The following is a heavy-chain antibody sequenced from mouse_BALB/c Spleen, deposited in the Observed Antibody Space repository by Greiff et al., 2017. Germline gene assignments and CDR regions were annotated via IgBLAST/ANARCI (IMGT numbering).Heavy chain of an antibody. V-gene: IGHV14-3*02. CDR1: GFNIKDTY. CDR3: ARGGVYYYGSPSLYWYFDV. J-gene: IGHJ1*01. D-gene: IGHD1-1*01. CDR2: IDPANGNT. Sequence: VQLKQSGAELVKPGASVKLSCTASGFNIKDTYMHWVKQRPEQGLEWIGRIDPANGNTKYDPKFQGKATITADTSSNTAYLQLSSLTSEDTAVYYCARGGVYYYGSPSLYWYFDVWGAGTTVTVSS.